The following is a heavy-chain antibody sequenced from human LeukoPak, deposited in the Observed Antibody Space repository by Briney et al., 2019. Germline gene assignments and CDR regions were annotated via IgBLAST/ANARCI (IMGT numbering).Heavy chain of an antibody. CDR3: ARDISSSSGWFPEYYYYGMDV. D-gene: IGHD6-19*01. Sequence: PGGSLRLSCAASGFDFSSNWMHWVRHAPGQGLVWVSRIKGDGISTNYADSVKGRFTISRDIAKNTLYLQMNSLRAEDTAVYYCARDISSSSGWFPEYYYYGMDVWGQGTTVTVSS. J-gene: IGHJ6*02. CDR2: IKGDGIST. V-gene: IGHV3-74*01. CDR1: GFDFSSNW.